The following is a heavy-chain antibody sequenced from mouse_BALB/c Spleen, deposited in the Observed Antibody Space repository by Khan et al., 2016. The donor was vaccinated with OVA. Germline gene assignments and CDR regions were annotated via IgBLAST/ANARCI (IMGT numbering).Heavy chain of an antibody. V-gene: IGHV1-20*02. D-gene: IGHD1-1*01. CDR1: GYSFTGYF. CDR2: INPHIGET. Sequence: VQLQQSGPELVKPGASVKISCKASGYSFTGYFMNWVMQSHGKSLEWIGRINPHIGETFYNQKFRDKATLTVDESSSTAHMELRSLASEDSAVYYCARNYGSDFDYWGQGTTLTVSS. J-gene: IGHJ2*01. CDR3: ARNYGSDFDY.